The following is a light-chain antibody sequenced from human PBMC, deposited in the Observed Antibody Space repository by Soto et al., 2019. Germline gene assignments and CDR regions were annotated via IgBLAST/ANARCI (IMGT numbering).Light chain of an antibody. CDR1: PSVSSN. J-gene: IGKJ4*01. CDR3: QQYHNWPLT. V-gene: IGKV3-15*01. CDR2: GAS. Sequence: EIVLTQSPATLSVSPGERATLSCRASPSVSSNLAWYQQKPGQAPRLRIYGASTRATGIPARFSGSGSGTDFTLTISSLQSEDFAVYYCQQYHNWPLTFGGGTKVEIK.